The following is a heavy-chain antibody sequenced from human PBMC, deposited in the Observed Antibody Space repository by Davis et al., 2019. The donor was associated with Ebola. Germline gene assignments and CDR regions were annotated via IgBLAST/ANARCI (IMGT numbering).Heavy chain of an antibody. CDR1: GGSVSSGSYY. V-gene: IGHV4-61*01. J-gene: IGHJ6*02. CDR3: ARDRGRFGELLFADYYYYGMDV. Sequence: SETLSLTCTVSGGSVSSGSYYWSWIRQPPGKGLEWIGYIYYSGSTNYNPSLKSRVTISVDTSKNQFSLKLSSVTAADTAVYYCARDRGRFGELLFADYYYYGMDVWGQGTTVTVSS. CDR2: IYYSGST. D-gene: IGHD3-10*01.